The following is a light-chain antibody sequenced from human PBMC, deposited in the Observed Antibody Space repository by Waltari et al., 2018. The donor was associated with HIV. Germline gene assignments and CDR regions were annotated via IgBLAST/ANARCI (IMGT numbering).Light chain of an antibody. V-gene: IGLV3-25*03. CDR1: SLPKKY. CDR2: KDV. J-gene: IGLJ2*01. Sequence: SYELKQPPAVSVSPGQTARITCSGDSLPKKYVYWYQQKPGLAPILLIYKDVERPSGIPERFSGSSSGTTVTLTVSGVQAQDEADYFCQSADSSGSLLVFGGGTKLIVL. CDR3: QSADSSGSLLV.